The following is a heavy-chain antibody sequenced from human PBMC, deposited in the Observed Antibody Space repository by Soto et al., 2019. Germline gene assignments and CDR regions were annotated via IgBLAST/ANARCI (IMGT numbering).Heavy chain of an antibody. CDR1: GGSISSYY. CDR3: ARGAVEYCFDY. V-gene: IGHV4-59*01. Sequence: QVQLQESGPGLVKPSETLSLTCTVSGGSISSYYWSWIRQPPGKGLEWIGYIYYSGSTNYNPSLKSRVTISVDTSKNQFSLKLSSVTAADTAVYYCARGAVEYCFDYWGQGTLVTVSS. CDR2: IYYSGST. J-gene: IGHJ4*02.